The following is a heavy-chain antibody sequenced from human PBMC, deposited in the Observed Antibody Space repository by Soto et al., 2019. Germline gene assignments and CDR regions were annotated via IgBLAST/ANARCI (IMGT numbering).Heavy chain of an antibody. Sequence: EVQLVESGGGLVQPGESLRLSCAASGFTFSNYWMHWVRQAPGKGLVWVSRIDSDGSRITYADFVKGRFTISRDNAKNMVYMHMKSLTAADTAVYYCVRTSLVVAVATREDFWGQGTLVTVSS. CDR2: IDSDGSRI. CDR1: GFTFSNYW. J-gene: IGHJ4*02. V-gene: IGHV3-74*01. D-gene: IGHD2-15*01. CDR3: VRTSLVVAVATREDF.